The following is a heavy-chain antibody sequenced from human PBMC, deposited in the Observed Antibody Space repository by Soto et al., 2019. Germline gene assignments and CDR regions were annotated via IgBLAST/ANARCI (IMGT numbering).Heavy chain of an antibody. J-gene: IGHJ4*02. CDR2: IYYSGST. CDR3: ARVARWHEVYYFDY. CDR1: GGSISSGGYY. V-gene: IGHV4-31*03. D-gene: IGHD6-13*01. Sequence: PSETLSLTCTVSGGSISSGGYYWSWIRQHPGKGLEWIGYIYYSGSTYYNPSLKSRVTISVDTSKNQFSLKLSSVTAADTAVYYCARVARWHEVYYFDYWGQGTLVTVS.